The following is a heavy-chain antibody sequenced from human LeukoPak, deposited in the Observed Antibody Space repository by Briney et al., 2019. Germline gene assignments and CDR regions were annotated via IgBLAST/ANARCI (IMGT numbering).Heavy chain of an antibody. V-gene: IGHV1-2*02. CDR2: INPNSGDT. D-gene: IGHD3-22*01. CDR1: GYTFTAYY. CDR3: ARGPNYYDSSGFHYRD. J-gene: IGHJ4*02. Sequence: ASVKVSCKASGYTFTAYYMHWVRQAPGQGLEWMGWINPNSGDTKIAQKFQGRVTMTRVTSISTAYMELSSLRSDDTAVYYCARGPNYYDSSGFHYRDWGQGTLVTVSS.